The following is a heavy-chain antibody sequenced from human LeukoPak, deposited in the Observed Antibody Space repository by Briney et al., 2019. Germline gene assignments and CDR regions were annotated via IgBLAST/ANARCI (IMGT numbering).Heavy chain of an antibody. Sequence: PGGSLRLPCAASGFTFSSYSMNWVRQAPGKGLEWVSSISSSSSYIYYADSVKGRFTISRDNAKNSLYLQMNSLRAEDTAVYYCARDRVWDYYGSGSYPTAYDYWGQGTLVTVSS. CDR3: ARDRVWDYYGSGSYPTAYDY. CDR1: GFTFSSYS. CDR2: ISSSSSYI. D-gene: IGHD3-10*01. J-gene: IGHJ4*02. V-gene: IGHV3-21*01.